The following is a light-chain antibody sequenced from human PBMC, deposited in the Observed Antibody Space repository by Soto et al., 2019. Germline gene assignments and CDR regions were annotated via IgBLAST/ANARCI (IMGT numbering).Light chain of an antibody. CDR3: QQSYSTPPIT. CDR1: QGISSY. V-gene: IGKV1-39*01. CDR2: AAS. J-gene: IGKJ5*01. Sequence: IPLTQSPSSLSASVGDRVTITCRASQGISSYLAWYQQKPGKAPKLLIYAASTLQSGVPSRFSGSGSGTDFTLTISSLQPEDFATYYCQQSYSTPPITFGQGRRLEI.